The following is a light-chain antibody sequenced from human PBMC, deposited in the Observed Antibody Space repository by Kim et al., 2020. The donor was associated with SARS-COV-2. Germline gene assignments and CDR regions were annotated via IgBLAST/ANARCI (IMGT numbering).Light chain of an antibody. CDR2: KAS. V-gene: IGKV1-5*03. Sequence: SASVGDRVTLTCRASQSIRTWLAWYQQKPGKAPKLLIYKASSVESGVPSRFSGSGYGTEFTLTISSLQPDDFANYYCQQYESYWTFGQGTKVDIK. CDR1: QSIRTW. CDR3: QQYESYWT. J-gene: IGKJ1*01.